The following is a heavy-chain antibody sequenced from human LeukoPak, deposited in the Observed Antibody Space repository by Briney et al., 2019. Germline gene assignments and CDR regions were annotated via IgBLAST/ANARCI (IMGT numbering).Heavy chain of an antibody. CDR2: IYYSGST. J-gene: IGHJ2*01. D-gene: IGHD6-6*01. V-gene: IGHV4-59*08. Sequence: SETLSLTCTVSGGSISSYYWSWIRQPPGKGLEWIGYIYYSGSTNYNPSLKSRVTISVDTSKNQFSLKLSSVTAADTAVYYCARRNSSSRYWYFELWGRGTLVTVSS. CDR1: GGSISSYY. CDR3: ARRNSSSRYWYFEL.